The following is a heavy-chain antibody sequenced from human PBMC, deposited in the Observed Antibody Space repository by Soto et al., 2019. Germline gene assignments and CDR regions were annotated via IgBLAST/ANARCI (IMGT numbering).Heavy chain of an antibody. CDR3: ARSRYSGSYFFDY. D-gene: IGHD1-26*01. CDR2: IYYSGST. V-gene: IGHV4-30-4*01. J-gene: IGHJ4*02. CDR1: GGSISSGDYC. Sequence: LTCTVSGGSISSGDYCWSWIRQPPGKGLEWIGYIYYSGSTYYNPSLKSRVTISVDTSKNQFSLKLSSVTAADTAVYYCARSRYSGSYFFDYWGQGILVTVSS.